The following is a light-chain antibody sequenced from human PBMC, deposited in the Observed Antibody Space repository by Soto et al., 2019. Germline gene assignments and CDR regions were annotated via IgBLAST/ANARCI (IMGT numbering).Light chain of an antibody. J-gene: IGKJ1*01. V-gene: IGKV3-20*01. CDR1: RSVISSF. CDR3: QQYSASPRT. Sequence: EIVLTQSPGTLSLSPGGIASLSCSASRSVISSFLAWYQQKPGQAPRLLIPRASSRATGIPDRFSASGTGTDFTLTLSRLEPEDFAVYYCQQYSASPRTFGQGTKVDIK. CDR2: RAS.